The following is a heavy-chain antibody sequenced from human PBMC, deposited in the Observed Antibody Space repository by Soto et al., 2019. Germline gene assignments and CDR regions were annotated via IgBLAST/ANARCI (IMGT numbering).Heavy chain of an antibody. CDR3: ARPDRPGYSSGWNRSGGAFDI. D-gene: IGHD6-19*01. Sequence: ASVKVSCKASGYTFTSYAMHWVRQAPGQRLEWMGWINAGNGNTKYSQKFQGRVTITRDTSASTAYMELSSLRSEDTAVYYCARPDRPGYSSGWNRSGGAFDIWGQGTMVTVSS. CDR1: GYTFTSYA. J-gene: IGHJ3*02. CDR2: INAGNGNT. V-gene: IGHV1-3*01.